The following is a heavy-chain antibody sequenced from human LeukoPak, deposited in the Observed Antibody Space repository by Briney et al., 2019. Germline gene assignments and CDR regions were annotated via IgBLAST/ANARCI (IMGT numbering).Heavy chain of an antibody. V-gene: IGHV3-30*18. CDR1: GFTFSSYG. D-gene: IGHD3-22*01. Sequence: GGSLRLSCAASGFTFSSYGLHWVRQAPGKGLEWVAGTSYNGNIKYYADYVKGRFSISRDNSKNTLYLQMDSLRAEDTAVYYCAKGDNYYDSSGYYYVRALFDYWGQGTLVTVSS. CDR3: AKGDNYYDSSGYYYVRALFDY. CDR2: TSYNGNIK. J-gene: IGHJ4*02.